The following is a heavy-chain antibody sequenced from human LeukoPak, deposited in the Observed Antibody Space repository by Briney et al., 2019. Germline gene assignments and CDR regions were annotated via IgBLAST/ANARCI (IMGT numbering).Heavy chain of an antibody. Sequence: GGSLRLSCAASGFTFSSYSMNWVRQAPGKRPEWVSRINNDGSNTIYTDSVKGRFTISRDNAKNTLSLQMNGLRAEDSAVYYCVRDLGRGYFGSGSFLFWGQGTLVTVSS. CDR3: VRDLGRGYFGSGSFLF. CDR1: GFTFSSYS. D-gene: IGHD3-10*01. CDR2: INNDGSNT. V-gene: IGHV3-74*01. J-gene: IGHJ4*02.